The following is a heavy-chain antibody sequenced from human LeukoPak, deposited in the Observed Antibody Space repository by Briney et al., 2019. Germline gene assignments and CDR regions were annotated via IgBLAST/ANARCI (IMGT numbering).Heavy chain of an antibody. CDR3: ARDKYLPSIAAAGVVAFDI. CDR2: TYYRSKWYN. J-gene: IGHJ3*02. CDR1: GDSVSRDSAA. D-gene: IGHD6-13*01. Sequence: SQTLSLTCAISGDSVSRDSAAWNWIRQSPSRGLEWLGRTYYRSKWYNDYAVSVKSRITINPDTSKNQFSLQLNSVIPEDTAVYYCARDKYLPSIAAAGVVAFDIWGQGTMVTVSS. V-gene: IGHV6-1*01.